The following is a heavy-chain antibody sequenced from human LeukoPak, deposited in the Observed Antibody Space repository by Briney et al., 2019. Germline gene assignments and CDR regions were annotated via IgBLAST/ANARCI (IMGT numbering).Heavy chain of an antibody. CDR1: GFTFSNNA. CDR2: ISYDGSNK. V-gene: IGHV3-30*03. CDR3: ARVPPRASCYGKCRAFDI. D-gene: IGHD2-2*01. J-gene: IGHJ3*02. Sequence: GGSLRLSCAASGFTFSNNAMHWVRQAPGKGLEWVAVISYDGSNKYHADSVKGRFTISRDNSKNTPYLQMNSLRAEDTAVYYCARVPPRASCYGKCRAFDIWGQGTMVTVSS.